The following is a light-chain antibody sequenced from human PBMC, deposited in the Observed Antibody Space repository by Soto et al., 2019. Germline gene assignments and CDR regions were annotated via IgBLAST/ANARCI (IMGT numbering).Light chain of an antibody. V-gene: IGLV1-40*01. Sequence: QSVLTQPTSVSGAPGQRVTISCTGSSSNIGAGYDVHWYQQLPGTAPKLLIYGNSNRPSGVPDRFSGSKSGTSASLAITGLQAEDEADYYCQSYASRLIGVVFGGGTKLTVL. CDR1: SSNIGAGYD. CDR3: QSYASRLIGVV. J-gene: IGLJ2*01. CDR2: GNS.